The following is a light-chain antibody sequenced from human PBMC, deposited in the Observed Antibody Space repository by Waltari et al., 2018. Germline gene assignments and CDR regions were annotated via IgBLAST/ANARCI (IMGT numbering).Light chain of an antibody. J-gene: IGLJ7*01. CDR1: SSNIGNNY. Sequence: QSVLTQPPSVSAAPGQRVTLSCSGGSSNIGNNYVTRYRQFPGTAPKLLIYETSERPSGIPGRFSGSKSGTSATLDITGLQAGDEADYYCGTWDSSLSGAVFGGGTHLTVL. V-gene: IGLV1-51*02. CDR3: GTWDSSLSGAV. CDR2: ETS.